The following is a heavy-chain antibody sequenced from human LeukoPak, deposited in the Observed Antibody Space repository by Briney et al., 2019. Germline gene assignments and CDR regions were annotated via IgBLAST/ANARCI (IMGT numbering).Heavy chain of an antibody. CDR1: GFTFSSYA. D-gene: IGHD2-15*01. V-gene: IGHV3-30-3*01. CDR2: ISYDGSNK. J-gene: IGHJ4*02. CDR3: ARDSGGVVDY. Sequence: GRSLRLSCAASGFTFSSYAMHWVRQAPGKGLEWVAVISYDGSNKYYADSVKGRFTISRDNSKNTLYLQMNSLRAEDTAVYYCARDSGGVVDYWGQGTLVTVSS.